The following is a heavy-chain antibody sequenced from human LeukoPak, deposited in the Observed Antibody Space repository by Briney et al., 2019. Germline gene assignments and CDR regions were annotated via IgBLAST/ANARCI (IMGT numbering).Heavy chain of an antibody. CDR2: IIPIFGTA. V-gene: IGHV1-69*01. Sequence: ASVKVSCKASGGTFSSYAISWVRQAPGQGLEWMGGIIPIFGTANYARKFQGRVTITADESTSTAYMELSSLRSEDTAVYYCARNYYDSSGYYHLFDYWGQGTLVTVSS. D-gene: IGHD3-22*01. CDR3: ARNYYDSSGYYHLFDY. J-gene: IGHJ4*02. CDR1: GGTFSSYA.